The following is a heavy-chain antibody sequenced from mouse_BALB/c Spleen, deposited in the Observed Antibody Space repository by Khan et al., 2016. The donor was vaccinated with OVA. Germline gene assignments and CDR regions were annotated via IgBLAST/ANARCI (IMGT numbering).Heavy chain of an antibody. CDR3: AKWVESYYVMDY. Sequence: QVQLKESGPGLVAPSQSLSITCTVSGFSLTSYCVNWVSQPPGQGLEWLGVIWGDGSTNYHSALKSSLSISKANSKSQASLKLHSLQTDDTATFYCAKWVESYYVMDYWGQGTSVTVSA. CDR2: IWGDGST. V-gene: IGHV2-3*01. J-gene: IGHJ4*01. CDR1: GFSLTSYC.